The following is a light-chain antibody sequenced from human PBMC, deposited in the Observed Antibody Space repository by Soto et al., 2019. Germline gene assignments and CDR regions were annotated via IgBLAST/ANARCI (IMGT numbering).Light chain of an antibody. J-gene: IGKJ2*03. V-gene: IGKV1-39*01. CDR1: QSIRTY. Sequence: DIQVTQSPSSLSASVGERVTITCRASQSIRTYLNWYQQRPGKPPKLLMHTASTLQTGVPSRFSGGGSGTDFTLTISSLQPEDFATYYCQQTYSTLDSFGQGTKLEIK. CDR2: TAS. CDR3: QQTYSTLDS.